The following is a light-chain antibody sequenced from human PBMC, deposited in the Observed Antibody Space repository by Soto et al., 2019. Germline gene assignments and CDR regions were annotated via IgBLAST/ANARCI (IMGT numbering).Light chain of an antibody. J-gene: IGKJ4*01. Sequence: EIVLTQSPATLSLSPGERATLSCRASQSVSSSYLAWYQQKPGQAPRLLIYGASSRATGIPDRFSGSGSGTEFTLTISRLQSEDFAVYYCQQYNSWPRTFGGGTKVDIK. CDR3: QQYNSWPRT. CDR1: QSVSSSY. CDR2: GAS. V-gene: IGKV3-20*01.